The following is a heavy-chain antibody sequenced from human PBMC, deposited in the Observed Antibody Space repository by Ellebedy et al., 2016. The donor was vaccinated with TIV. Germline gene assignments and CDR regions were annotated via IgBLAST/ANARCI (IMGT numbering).Heavy chain of an antibody. D-gene: IGHD3-3*02. Sequence: GESLKISCAASGFTFSSYAMVWVRQAPGKGLEWVSDMRSSGGSAHYADSVKGRFAISRDNSKNTLYLQMNSLRAEDTAVYYCARVSTPRGAFDIWGQGTMVTVSS. CDR1: GFTFSSYA. CDR3: ARVSTPRGAFDI. J-gene: IGHJ3*02. V-gene: IGHV3-23*01. CDR2: MRSSGGSA.